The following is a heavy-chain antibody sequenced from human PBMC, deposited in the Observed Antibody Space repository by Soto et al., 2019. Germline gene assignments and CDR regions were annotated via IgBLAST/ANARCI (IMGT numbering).Heavy chain of an antibody. V-gene: IGHV3-23*01. D-gene: IGHD3-10*01. CDR3: AKDRSTYYLVPPFDP. J-gene: IGHJ5*02. CDR2: ISGSGGST. Sequence: EVQLLESGGGLVQPGGSLRLSCTASGFTFSSYAMSWVRQAPGKGLEWVSAISGSGGSTYYADSVKGRFTISRDNSKNTLYLQKNSLRAEDTAVYYCAKDRSTYYLVPPFDPWGQGTLVTVSS. CDR1: GFTFSSYA.